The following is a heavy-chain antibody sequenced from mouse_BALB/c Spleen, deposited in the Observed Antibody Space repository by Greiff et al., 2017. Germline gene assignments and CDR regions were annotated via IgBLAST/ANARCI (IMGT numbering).Heavy chain of an antibody. CDR1: GFTFSDYY. J-gene: IGHJ2*01. D-gene: IGHD2-14*01. Sequence: DVMLVESGGGLVKPGGSLKLSCAASGFTFSDYYMYWVRQTPEKRLEWVATISDGGSYTYYPDSVKGRFTISRDNAKNNLYLQMSSLKSEDTAMYYCARGVLGFWGFDYWGQGTTLTVSS. V-gene: IGHV5-4*02. CDR2: ISDGGSYT. CDR3: ARGVLGFWGFDY.